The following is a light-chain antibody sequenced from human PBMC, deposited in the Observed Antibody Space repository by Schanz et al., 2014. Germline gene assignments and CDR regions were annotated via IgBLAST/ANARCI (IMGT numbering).Light chain of an antibody. CDR3: QQLNSYPFT. CDR2: AAS. CDR1: QSISSW. V-gene: IGKV1-5*01. J-gene: IGKJ3*01. Sequence: DIQMTQSPSTLSASMGDRVSITCRASQSISSWLAWYQQKPGKAPKLLIYAASTLQSGVPSRFSGSVSGTDFTLTISSLQPEDFATYYCQQLNSYPFTFGPGTKVDIK.